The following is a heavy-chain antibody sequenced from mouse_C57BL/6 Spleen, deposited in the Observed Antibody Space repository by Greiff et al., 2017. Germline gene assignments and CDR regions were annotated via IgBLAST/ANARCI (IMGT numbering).Heavy chain of an antibody. V-gene: IGHV5-6*01. D-gene: IGHD1-1*01. CDR1: GFTFSSYG. CDR2: ISSGGSYT. Sequence: EVKLMESGGDLVKPGGSLKLSCAASGFTFSSYGMSWVRQTPDKRLEWVATISSGGSYTYYPDSVKGRFTISRDNAKNTLYLQMSSLKSEDTAMYYCARPITTVAHFDVWGTGTTVTVSS. CDR3: ARPITTVAHFDV. J-gene: IGHJ1*03.